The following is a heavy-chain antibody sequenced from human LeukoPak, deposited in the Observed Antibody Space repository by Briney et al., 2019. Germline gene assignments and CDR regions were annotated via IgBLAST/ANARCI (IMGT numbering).Heavy chain of an antibody. Sequence: GGSLRLSCAASGFTFSSYAMSWVRQAPGKGLEWVSAISGSGGSTYYADSVKGRFTISRDNSKSTLYLQMNSLRAEDTAVYYCAKSNDFWSGYLDYWGQGTLVTVSS. CDR1: GFTFSSYA. J-gene: IGHJ4*02. CDR2: ISGSGGST. CDR3: AKSNDFWSGYLDY. D-gene: IGHD3-3*01. V-gene: IGHV3-23*01.